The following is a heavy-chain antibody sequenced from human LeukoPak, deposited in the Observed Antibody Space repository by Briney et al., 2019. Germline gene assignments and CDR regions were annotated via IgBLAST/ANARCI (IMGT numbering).Heavy chain of an antibody. CDR2: INPSGGST. CDR1: GYTFTSYY. V-gene: IGHV1-46*04. CDR3: AREEIQLWSKPAVFGFGARPGFDY. J-gene: IGHJ4*02. Sequence: ASVKVSCKASGYTFTSYYMHWVRQAPGQGLEWMGIINPSGGSTSYAQKLQDRVTMTRDASTSTVYMELGSLRSEDNAVYYCAREEIQLWSKPAVFGFGARPGFDYWGQGTLVTVSS. D-gene: IGHD5-18*01.